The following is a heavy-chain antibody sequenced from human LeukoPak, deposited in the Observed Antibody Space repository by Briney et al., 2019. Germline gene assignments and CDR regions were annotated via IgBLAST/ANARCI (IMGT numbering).Heavy chain of an antibody. CDR3: AKAKDFWSGPLDY. Sequence: SETLSLTCTVSGGYISSYYWSWIRQPPGNGLEWIGYIYYSGSTNYNPSLKSRVTISVDTSKNQFSLKLSSVTAADTAVYYCAKAKDFWSGPLDYWGQGTLVTVSS. D-gene: IGHD3-3*01. CDR2: IYYSGST. J-gene: IGHJ4*02. CDR1: GGYISSYY. V-gene: IGHV4-59*01.